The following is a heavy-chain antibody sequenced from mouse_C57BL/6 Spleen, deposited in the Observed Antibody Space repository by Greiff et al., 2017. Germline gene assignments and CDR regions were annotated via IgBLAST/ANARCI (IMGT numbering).Heavy chain of an antibody. Sequence: VQLQESGPGLVAPSQSLSITCTVSGFSLTSYGVDWVRQPPGKGLAWLGVIWGGGSTNYNSALMSRLSISKDNSKRQVFLKMNSLQTDYTAMDYCAKLGYGDYYAMDYWGQGTSVTVSS. CDR3: AKLGYGDYYAMDY. CDR1: GFSLTSYG. J-gene: IGHJ4*01. CDR2: IWGGGST. D-gene: IGHD2-2*01. V-gene: IGHV2-9*01.